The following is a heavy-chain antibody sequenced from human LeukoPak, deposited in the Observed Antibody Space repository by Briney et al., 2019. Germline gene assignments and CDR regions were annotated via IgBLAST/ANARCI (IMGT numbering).Heavy chain of an antibody. D-gene: IGHD3-3*01. Sequence: GGSLRLSCAASGFTFSSYAMHWVRQAPGKGLEWVAVISYDGSHKYYADSVKGRFTISRDNSKNTLYLQMNSLRAEDTAVYYCARGVRNYDFWSGLIDYWGQGTLVTVSS. V-gene: IGHV3-30-3*01. CDR2: ISYDGSHK. CDR3: ARGVRNYDFWSGLIDY. CDR1: GFTFSSYA. J-gene: IGHJ4*02.